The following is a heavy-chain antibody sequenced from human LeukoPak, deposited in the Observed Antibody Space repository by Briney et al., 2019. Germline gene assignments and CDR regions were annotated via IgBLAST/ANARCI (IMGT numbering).Heavy chain of an antibody. CDR2: IYRTGIT. V-gene: IGHV4-38-2*02. J-gene: IGHJ4*02. Sequence: TSEPLSLTCTVSGFSINNGYFWAWIRQPPRKGLEWIGTIYRTGITYYNPSLKSPVTILLVKSKNQFSLKLTSVTAADTAVYFCARAIYNGVLDYWGQGSLVTVSS. CDR1: GFSINNGYF. D-gene: IGHD5-24*01. CDR3: ARAIYNGVLDY.